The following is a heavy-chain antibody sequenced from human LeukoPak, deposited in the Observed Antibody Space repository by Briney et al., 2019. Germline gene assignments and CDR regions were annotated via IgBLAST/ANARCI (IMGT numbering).Heavy chain of an antibody. Sequence: PSETLSLTCTVSGGSLSSYYWSWIRQPPGKGLEWIGYIYYSGSTNYNPSLKGRVTISVDTSKNQFSLKLSSVTAADTAVYYCAREGRLPDAFDIWGQGTMVTVSS. J-gene: IGHJ3*02. CDR1: GGSLSSYY. CDR2: IYYSGST. D-gene: IGHD3-10*01. CDR3: AREGRLPDAFDI. V-gene: IGHV4-59*01.